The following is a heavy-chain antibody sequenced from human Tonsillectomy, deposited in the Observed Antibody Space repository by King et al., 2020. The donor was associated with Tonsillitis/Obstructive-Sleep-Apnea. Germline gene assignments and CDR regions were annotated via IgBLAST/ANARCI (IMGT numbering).Heavy chain of an antibody. CDR1: GYTFTGYY. V-gene: IGHV1-2*02. Sequence: VQLVESGAEVKKPGASVKVSCTASGYTFTGYYMHWVRQAPGQGLEWMGWINPNSGCPKYAQQFQGRVTMTRDTSISAAYMELKRLKSDDTAVYFCARNRIGNGMDVWGQGTTVTVS. J-gene: IGHJ6*02. CDR3: ARNRIGNGMDV. D-gene: IGHD1-1*01. CDR2: INPNSGCP.